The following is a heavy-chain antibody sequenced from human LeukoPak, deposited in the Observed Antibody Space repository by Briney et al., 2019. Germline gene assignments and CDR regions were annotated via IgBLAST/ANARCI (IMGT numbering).Heavy chain of an antibody. CDR1: GFPFSSFA. CDR3: AKCRGGGGEYWHFDL. Sequence: GESMRLSCVASGFPFSSFAMTWVRQAPRKGLGWVSALSGIGGSAIYADSVRERFTISRDQSKNTLYLQVNRLRAEDSAVYYCAKCRGGGGEYWHFDLWGRGILVSVSS. D-gene: IGHD3-10*01. V-gene: IGHV3-23*01. CDR2: LSGIGGSA. J-gene: IGHJ2*01.